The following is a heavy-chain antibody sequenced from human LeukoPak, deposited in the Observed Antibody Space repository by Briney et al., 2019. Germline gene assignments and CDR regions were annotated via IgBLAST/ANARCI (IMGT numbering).Heavy chain of an antibody. CDR3: AKESRYSSGWYDY. Sequence: PGGSLRLSCAASGFTYHTYWMSWVRQAPGKGLEWVASINEGGSEKHYADSVKGRFTISRDNSKNTLYLQMNSLRAEDTAVYYCAKESRYSSGWYDYWGQGTLVAVSS. J-gene: IGHJ4*02. D-gene: IGHD6-19*01. CDR2: INEGGSEK. CDR1: GFTYHTYW. V-gene: IGHV3-7*03.